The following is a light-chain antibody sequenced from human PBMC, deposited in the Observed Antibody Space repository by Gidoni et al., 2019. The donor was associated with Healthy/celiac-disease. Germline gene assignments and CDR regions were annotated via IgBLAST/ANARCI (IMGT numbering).Light chain of an antibody. V-gene: IGLV1-44*01. CDR3: AAWDDSLNCPV. CDR2: SNN. CDR1: SSNIGSNT. Sequence: QSVLTQPPSASGTPGQRVTISCSGSSSNIGSNTVNWYQQLPGTAPKLRIYSNNQRPSGVPDRFSGSKSGTSASLAISGLQSEDEVDYYCAAWDDSLNCPVFGGGTKLTVL. J-gene: IGLJ2*01.